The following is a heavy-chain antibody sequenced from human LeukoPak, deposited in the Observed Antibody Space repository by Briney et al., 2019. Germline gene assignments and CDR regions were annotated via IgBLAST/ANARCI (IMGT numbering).Heavy chain of an antibody. Sequence: PGGSLRLSCAASGFTFSSYAMHWVRQAPGKGLEYVSAISSNGGSTYYANSVKGRFTISRDNSKNTLYLQMGSLRAEDMAVYYCARPSSGCYDYWGQGTLVTVSS. CDR3: ARPSSGCYDY. V-gene: IGHV3-64*01. D-gene: IGHD3-22*01. CDR2: ISSNGGST. CDR1: GFTFSSYA. J-gene: IGHJ4*02.